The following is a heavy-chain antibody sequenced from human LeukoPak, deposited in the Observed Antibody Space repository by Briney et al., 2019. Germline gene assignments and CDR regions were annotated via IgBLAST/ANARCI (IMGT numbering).Heavy chain of an antibody. J-gene: IGHJ3*02. CDR2: ISSSSTTI. Sequence: GGSLRLSCAASGFTFSTYSMNWVRQAPGKGLEWISYISSSSTTIYYADSVKGRFTISRDNAKNSLYLQMSSLRAEDTAMYYCARDPSYRGTDAFDIWGQGTMVTVSS. D-gene: IGHD1-26*01. V-gene: IGHV3-48*01. CDR1: GFTFSTYS. CDR3: ARDPSYRGTDAFDI.